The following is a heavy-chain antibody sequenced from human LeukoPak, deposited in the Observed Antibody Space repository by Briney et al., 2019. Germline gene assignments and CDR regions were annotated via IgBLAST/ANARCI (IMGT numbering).Heavy chain of an antibody. V-gene: IGHV3-23*01. J-gene: IGHJ5*02. CDR2: ISGSGGST. Sequence: GGSLRLSCAASGFTFSSYAMSWVRQAPGKGLEWVSAISGSGGSTYYADSVKGRFTISRDSSKNTLYLQMNSLRVEDTAVYSCAKTGTGYFRNWFDPWGQGTLVTVSS. CDR1: GFTFSSYA. D-gene: IGHD3/OR15-3a*01. CDR3: AKTGTGYFRNWFDP.